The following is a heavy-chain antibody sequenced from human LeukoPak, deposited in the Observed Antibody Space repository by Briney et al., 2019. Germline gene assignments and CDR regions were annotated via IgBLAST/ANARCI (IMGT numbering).Heavy chain of an antibody. CDR3: ASSTGDKYSSLWGAFDI. CDR2: IRYDGSNK. V-gene: IGHV3-30*02. CDR1: GFTFSSYG. Sequence: PGGSLRLSCVASGFTFSSYGMHWVRQAPGKGLEWVAFIRYDGSNKYYADSVKGPFTISRDNYKNTLYLQMNSLRAEDTAVYYCASSTGDKYSSLWGAFDIWGQGTMVTVSS. D-gene: IGHD6-6*01. J-gene: IGHJ3*02.